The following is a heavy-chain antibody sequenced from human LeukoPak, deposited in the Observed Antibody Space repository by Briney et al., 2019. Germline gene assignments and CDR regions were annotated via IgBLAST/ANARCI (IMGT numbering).Heavy chain of an antibody. CDR1: GFTFSSYA. CDR2: ISGSGGST. J-gene: IGHJ4*02. D-gene: IGHD3-3*01. V-gene: IGHV3-23*01. Sequence: PGGSLRLSRAASGFTFSSYAMSWVRQAPGKGPEWVSAISGSGGSTYYADSVKGRFTISRDNSKNTLYLQMNSLRAEDTAVYYCARHLRTIFGVGVLIKAREYYFDYWGQGTLVTVSS. CDR3: ARHLRTIFGVGVLIKAREYYFDY.